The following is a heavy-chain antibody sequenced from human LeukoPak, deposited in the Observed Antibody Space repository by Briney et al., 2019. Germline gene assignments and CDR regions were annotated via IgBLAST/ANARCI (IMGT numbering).Heavy chain of an antibody. CDR3: ARGHTAMASNWFDP. CDR2: INEDGSEK. V-gene: IGHV3-7*03. J-gene: IGHJ5*02. Sequence: PGGSLRLSCAASGFTFSSYWMSWVRQAPGKGLEWVANINEDGSEKYYVDSVKGRFTISRDNAKNSLYLQMSSLRAEDTAVYYCARGHTAMASNWFDPWGQGTLVTVSS. D-gene: IGHD5-18*01. CDR1: GFTFSSYW.